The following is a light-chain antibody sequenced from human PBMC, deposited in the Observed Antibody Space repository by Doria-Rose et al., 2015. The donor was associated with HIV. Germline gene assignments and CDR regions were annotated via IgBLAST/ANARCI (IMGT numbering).Light chain of an antibody. Sequence: DIQVTQSPESLGMSLGERATLNCKSNQSLLYTSKNYLAWYQQKPGQPPNLLIYWASTRQSGVPARFSGSGSGTDSTLTISSLEAEDVAVYYCQQYYDTPSFGPGTTVDIK. V-gene: IGKV4-1*01. J-gene: IGKJ3*01. CDR3: QQYYDTPS. CDR1: QSLLYTSKNY. CDR2: WAS.